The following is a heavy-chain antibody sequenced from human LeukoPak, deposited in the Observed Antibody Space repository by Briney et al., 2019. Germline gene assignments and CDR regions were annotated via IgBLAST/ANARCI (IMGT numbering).Heavy chain of an antibody. Sequence: GGSLRLSCAASGFTFSGYWIRWVRQAPGKGMEWVSRVNVDASSITYADSVKGLFIIFRDNNKNSQYLQMNSLRAEDTAVYYCVRDLILVWTPGDDFDFWGQGTLVTVSS. J-gene: IGHJ4*02. CDR3: VRDLILVWTPGDDFDF. D-gene: IGHD3-16*01. CDR2: VNVDASSI. V-gene: IGHV3-74*01. CDR1: GFTFSGYW.